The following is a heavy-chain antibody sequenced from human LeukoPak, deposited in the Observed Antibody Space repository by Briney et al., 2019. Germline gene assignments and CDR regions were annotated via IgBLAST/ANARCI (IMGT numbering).Heavy chain of an antibody. D-gene: IGHD3-9*01. V-gene: IGHV3-30*18. CDR3: AKGSAYDNGIDY. J-gene: IGHJ4*02. CDR2: ISSDGSNK. CDR1: GFTFSSYG. Sequence: GGSLRLSCAASGFTFSSYGIHWVRQAPGKGLEWVAVISSDGSNKYYADSVKGRFTLSRDNSKNTLYLQMNSLRAQDTAVYYCAKGSAYDNGIDYWGQGTLVTVSS.